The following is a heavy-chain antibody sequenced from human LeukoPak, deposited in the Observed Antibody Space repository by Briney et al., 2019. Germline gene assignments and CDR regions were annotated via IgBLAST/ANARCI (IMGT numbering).Heavy chain of an antibody. D-gene: IGHD5-12*01. CDR1: GFTFILDT. CDR3: ATGLPLKY. V-gene: IGHV3-48*02. CDR2: IRSTSSAI. Sequence: GGSLRLSCAALGFTFILDTMDWVRQAPGKGLEWVSNIRSTSSAIYYADSVKGRFTISRDNAKNSLYLQMNSLRDEDTAVYYCATGLPLKYWGQGTLVTVSS. J-gene: IGHJ4*02.